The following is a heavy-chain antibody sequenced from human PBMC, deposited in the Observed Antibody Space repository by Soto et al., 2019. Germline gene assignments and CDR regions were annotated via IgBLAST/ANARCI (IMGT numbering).Heavy chain of an antibody. J-gene: IGHJ4*02. D-gene: IGHD4-17*01. CDR2: IYDSGST. V-gene: IGHV3-66*01. CDR1: GFTVSSNY. Sequence: EMQLVESGGGLVQPGGSLRLSCAASGFTVSSNYMSWVRQAPGKGLEWVSVIYDSGSTYYADSVKGRFTISRDKSKDKLYLQMKSLRAEDTAVYYCAGDSDGEGLDYWGQGTVVTVSS. CDR3: AGDSDGEGLDY.